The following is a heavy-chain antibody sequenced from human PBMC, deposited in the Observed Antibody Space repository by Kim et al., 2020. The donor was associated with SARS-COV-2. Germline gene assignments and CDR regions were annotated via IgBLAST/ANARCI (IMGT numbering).Heavy chain of an antibody. CDR3: ARDLGAVATKPLDH. D-gene: IGHD5-12*01. Sequence: GGSLRLSCAASGFTFHYFGMHWVRQAPGKGLEWVAFISSNGKNEDYVDAVKGRFTISRDNSKDTVDLQMNSLRPEDTAIYYCARDLGAVATKPLDHWGQGTLVTVSS. V-gene: IGHV3-30*03. J-gene: IGHJ4*02. CDR2: ISSNGKNE. CDR1: GFTFHYFG.